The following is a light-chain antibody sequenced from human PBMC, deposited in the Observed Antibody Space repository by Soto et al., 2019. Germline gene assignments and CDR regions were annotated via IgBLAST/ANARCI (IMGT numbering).Light chain of an antibody. V-gene: IGKV3-20*01. CDR2: GAS. Sequence: EIVLPQSPGTLSLSPGERATLSCRASQSVSSSYLAWYQQKPGQAPRLLIYGASSRATGIPDRFSGSGSGTDFTLTISRLEPEDFAVHYCQQYGSSPWTFGQGTKVDI. J-gene: IGKJ1*01. CDR3: QQYGSSPWT. CDR1: QSVSSSY.